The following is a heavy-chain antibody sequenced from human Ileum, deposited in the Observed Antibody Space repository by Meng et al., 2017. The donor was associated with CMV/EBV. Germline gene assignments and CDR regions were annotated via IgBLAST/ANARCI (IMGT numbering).Heavy chain of an antibody. CDR1: GASLNNDNDY. Sequence: HRQLQETGPGLVKAPETLALICTVSGASLNNDNDYGAWIRQSPGKALEGIGSVHNNGGTYHNPSLRSRVTISVDTSKHQFSLRMNSVTAADTAIYYCAKDLPRGPSDYWSQGTLVTVSS. CDR2: VHNNGGT. D-gene: IGHD3-10*01. V-gene: IGHV4-39*07. J-gene: IGHJ4*02. CDR3: AKDLPRGPSDY.